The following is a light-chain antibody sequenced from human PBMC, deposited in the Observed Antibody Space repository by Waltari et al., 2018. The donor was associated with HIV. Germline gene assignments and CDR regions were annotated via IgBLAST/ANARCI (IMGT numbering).Light chain of an antibody. Sequence: IQMTQSPSSQSASVEDRVTITCRASEIITTYLNWDQHKPGKAPNLLIFSASNLHSGVPSRFSGSGSGTDFTLTISGLQPEDSATYFCQQTYTIPRTFGRGTKVEIK. J-gene: IGKJ4*02. CDR2: SAS. CDR3: QQTYTIPRT. V-gene: IGKV1-39*01. CDR1: EIITTY.